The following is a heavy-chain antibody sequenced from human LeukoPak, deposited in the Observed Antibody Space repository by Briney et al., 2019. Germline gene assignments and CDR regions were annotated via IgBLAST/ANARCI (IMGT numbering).Heavy chain of an antibody. J-gene: IGHJ4*02. V-gene: IGHV1-2*02. CDR3: AKDKSDCSSTSCYWYYFDY. CDR1: GYTFTGYY. Sequence: ASVKVSCKASGYTFTGYYMHWVRQAPGQGLEWMGWINPNSGGTNYAQKFQGRVTMTRDTSISTAYMELSRLRSDDTAVYYCAKDKSDCSSTSCYWYYFDYWGQGTLVTVSS. D-gene: IGHD2-2*01. CDR2: INPNSGGT.